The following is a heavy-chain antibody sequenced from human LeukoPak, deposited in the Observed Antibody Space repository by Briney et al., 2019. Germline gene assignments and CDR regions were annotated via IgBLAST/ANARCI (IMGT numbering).Heavy chain of an antibody. Sequence: GGSLRLSCAASGFTFSSYAMSWIRQAPGKGLEWVSAISGSGGSTYYADSVKGRFTISRDNSKNTLYLQMNSLRAEDTAVYYCAKGGYSYGYFDYWGQGTLVTVSS. J-gene: IGHJ4*02. V-gene: IGHV3-23*01. D-gene: IGHD5-18*01. CDR3: AKGGYSYGYFDY. CDR2: ISGSGGST. CDR1: GFTFSSYA.